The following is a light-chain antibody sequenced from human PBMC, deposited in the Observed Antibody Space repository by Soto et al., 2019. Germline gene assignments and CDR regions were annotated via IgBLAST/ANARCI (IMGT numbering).Light chain of an antibody. J-gene: IGKJ1*01. CDR2: DAS. CDR1: QGLSSD. V-gene: IGKV1-27*01. Sequence: DIQMTQSPSSLSASVGDRVTITCRASQGLSSDLAWYQQKPGKVPKLLIYDASTLQSGVPSRFSGSGSGTDFTLKISRVEAEDVGVYYCMQVLQATWTFGQGTKVDIK. CDR3: MQVLQATWT.